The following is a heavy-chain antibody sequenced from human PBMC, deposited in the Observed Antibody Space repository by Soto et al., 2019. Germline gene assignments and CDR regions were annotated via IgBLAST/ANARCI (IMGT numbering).Heavy chain of an antibody. V-gene: IGHV1-69*13. J-gene: IGHJ4*02. Sequence: QVRLVQSGAEVKKPGSSVKVSCKASGGTFSNHAINWVRQAPGQGPEWMGVIILPFGTPNYAQRFQGRVTITADESMTTAYMEPNGLRSEDTAVYYCARGPDYAGYIDDWGQGSLVTVSS. CDR3: ARGPDYAGYIDD. CDR2: IILPFGTP. D-gene: IGHD4-17*01. CDR1: GGTFSNHA.